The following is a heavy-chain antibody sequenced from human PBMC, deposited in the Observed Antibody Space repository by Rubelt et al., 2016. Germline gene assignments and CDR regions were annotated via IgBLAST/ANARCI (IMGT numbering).Heavy chain of an antibody. D-gene: IGHD3-22*01. Sequence: QVQLQESGPGLVKPSGTLSLTCAVSGGSISSSNWWSWVRQPPGKGLEWIGEIYHSGSTNYNPSLKSRVTISVDKSKNQFSLKLRSVTAADTAVYYCARDRQYHYDSSGSRGDAFDIWGQGTMVTVSS. V-gene: IGHV4-4*02. J-gene: IGHJ3*02. CDR2: IYHSGST. CDR3: ARDRQYHYDSSGSRGDAFDI. CDR1: GGSISSSNW.